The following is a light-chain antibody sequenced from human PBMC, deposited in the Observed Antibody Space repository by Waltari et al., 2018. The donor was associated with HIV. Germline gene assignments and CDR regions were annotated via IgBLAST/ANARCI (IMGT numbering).Light chain of an antibody. CDR3: CSYAGSGLV. V-gene: IGLV2-23*02. CDR2: EVT. CDR1: SSDVGAYPP. Sequence: QSALTQSASVSGSPVQPITISCTGTSSDVGAYPPVSWYQQHPGEVPKLLIYEVTKRASGVSTRFSGSKSGNTASLTISGLQAEDEADYFCCSYAGSGLVFGGGTKLTVL. J-gene: IGLJ3*02.